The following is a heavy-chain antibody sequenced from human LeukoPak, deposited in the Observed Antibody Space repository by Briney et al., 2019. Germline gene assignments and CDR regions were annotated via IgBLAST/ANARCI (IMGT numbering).Heavy chain of an antibody. CDR2: INSDGSST. CDR1: GFTFSSYW. D-gene: IGHD4-17*01. J-gene: IGHJ3*02. Sequence: GGSLRLSCAASGFTFSSYWMHWVRQAPGKGLVWVSRINSDGSSTSYADSVKGRFTISRDNAKNTLYLQMNSLRAEDTAVYYCAREIVGDYSRPTDAFDIWGQGTMVTVSS. CDR3: AREIVGDYSRPTDAFDI. V-gene: IGHV3-74*01.